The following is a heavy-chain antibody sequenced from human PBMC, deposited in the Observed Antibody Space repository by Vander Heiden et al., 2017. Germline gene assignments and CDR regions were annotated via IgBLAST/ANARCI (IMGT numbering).Heavy chain of an antibody. J-gene: IGHJ4*02. CDR3: ASNYYDSSGYLAFDY. CDR1: GGTFSSYA. CDR2: IIPILGTA. D-gene: IGHD3-22*01. V-gene: IGHV1-69*01. Sequence: QVQLVQSGAEVKTPGSSVKVSCKASGGTFSSYAISLVRQGPGQGLEWMGGIIPILGTANYAQKFQGRVTSTADESTSTAYMELSSLRSEDTAVYYCASNYYDSSGYLAFDYWGQGTLVTVSS.